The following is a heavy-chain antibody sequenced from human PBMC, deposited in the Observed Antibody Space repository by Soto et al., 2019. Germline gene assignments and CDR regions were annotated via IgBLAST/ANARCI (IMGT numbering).Heavy chain of an antibody. CDR2: TYYRSKWYY. D-gene: IGHD3-10*01. J-gene: IGHJ4*02. CDR1: GDSVPSNSAT. Sequence: PSXALSVTCALSGDSVPSNSATWNWIRQSPSRGLEWLGRTYYRSKWYYDYAVSVKSRVSIDPDTAKNQLSLQLKSVTPEDTAVYYCARALSGSYYIFDYWGQGTSVTVSS. V-gene: IGHV6-1*01. CDR3: ARALSGSYYIFDY.